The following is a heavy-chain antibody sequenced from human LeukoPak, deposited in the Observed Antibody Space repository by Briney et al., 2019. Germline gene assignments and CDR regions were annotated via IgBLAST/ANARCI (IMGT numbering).Heavy chain of an antibody. CDR1: GFTFSSYA. Sequence: PGGSLRLSCVTSGFTFSSYAMSWVRQPPGKGLEWIGEINHSGSTNYNPSLKSRVTISVDTSKNQFSLKLSSVTAADTAVYYCARGRSGQWLVPMYYFDYWGQGTLVTVSS. J-gene: IGHJ4*02. V-gene: IGHV4-34*01. D-gene: IGHD6-19*01. CDR2: INHSGST. CDR3: ARGRSGQWLVPMYYFDY.